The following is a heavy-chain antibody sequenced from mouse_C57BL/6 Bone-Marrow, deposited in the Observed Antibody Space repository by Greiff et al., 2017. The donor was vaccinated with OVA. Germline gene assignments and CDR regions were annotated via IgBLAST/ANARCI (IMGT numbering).Heavy chain of an antibody. Sequence: EVQRVESGGGLVKPGGSLKLSCAASGFTFSSYAMSWVSQTPEKRLEWVATISAGGSYTYYPDNVKGRLTISRDNAKNNLYLQMSHLKSEDTAMYYCARDHYGSRRNFDYWGQGTTLPVSS. D-gene: IGHD1-1*01. CDR1: GFTFSSYA. CDR3: ARDHYGSRRNFDY. CDR2: ISAGGSYT. V-gene: IGHV5-4*01. J-gene: IGHJ2*01.